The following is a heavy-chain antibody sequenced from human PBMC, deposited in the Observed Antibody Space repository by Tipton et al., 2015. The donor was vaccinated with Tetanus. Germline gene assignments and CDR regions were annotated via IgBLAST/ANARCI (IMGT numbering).Heavy chain of an antibody. Sequence: SLRLSCAASGFTFSNAWMNWVRQAPGKGLEWVGRIKSKTDGGTTDYAAPVKGRFTISRDDSKNTLYLQMDSLKTEDTAVYYCTTDSSGGDAFDIWGQGTMVTVSS. CDR1: GFTFSNAW. V-gene: IGHV3-15*07. J-gene: IGHJ3*02. CDR2: IKSKTDGGTT. CDR3: TTDSSGGDAFDI. D-gene: IGHD3-22*01.